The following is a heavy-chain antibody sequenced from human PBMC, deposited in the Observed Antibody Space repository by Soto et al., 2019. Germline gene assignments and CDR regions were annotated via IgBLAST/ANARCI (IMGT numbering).Heavy chain of an antibody. CDR1: GGSISSYY. CDR2: IYYSGST. CDR3: ARAILPYTPDFWFDP. V-gene: IGHV4-59*01. Sequence: QVQLQESGPGLVEPSETLSLTCTVSGGSISSYYWSWIRQPPGKGLEWIGYIYYSGSTNYNPSLKSRVTISVDTSKNQFSLKLSSVTAADTAVYYCARAILPYTPDFWFDPWGQGTLVTVSS. D-gene: IGHD2-2*02. J-gene: IGHJ5*02.